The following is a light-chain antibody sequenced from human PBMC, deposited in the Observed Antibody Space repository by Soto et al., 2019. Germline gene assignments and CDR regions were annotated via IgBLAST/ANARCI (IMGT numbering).Light chain of an antibody. CDR3: QTCGAGFRVV. CDR2: LDSDGSH. CDR1: SGNSSYA. Sequence: QLVLTQSPSASASLGASVTLTCNLSSGNSSYAIAWHQQQPEKGPRYLMKLDSDGSHTKGDAIPDRFSGSSSGAARYLTSSSLPSEEEDDYYCQTCGAGFRVVFGGGTKLTVL. J-gene: IGLJ2*01. V-gene: IGLV4-69*01.